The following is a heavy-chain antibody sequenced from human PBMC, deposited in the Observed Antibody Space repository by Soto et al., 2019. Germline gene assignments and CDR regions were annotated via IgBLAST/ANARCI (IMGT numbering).Heavy chain of an antibody. CDR3: ARGYCSGGSCSGWFGP. CDR1: GFTFSSYA. Sequence: PGGSLRLSCAASGFTFSSYAMHWVRQAPGKGLEWVAVISYDGSNKYYADSVKGRFTISRDNSKNTLYLQMNSLRAEDAAVYYCARGYCSGGSCSGWFGPWGQGTLVTVSS. V-gene: IGHV3-30-3*01. D-gene: IGHD2-15*01. CDR2: ISYDGSNK. J-gene: IGHJ5*02.